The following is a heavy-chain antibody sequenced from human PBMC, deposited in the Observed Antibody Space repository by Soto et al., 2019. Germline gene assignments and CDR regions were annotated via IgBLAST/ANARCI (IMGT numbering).Heavy chain of an antibody. CDR1: GYTFTSYG. D-gene: IGHD4-17*01. J-gene: IGHJ4*02. CDR3: ARVRFIQGDDYGDYNPGGYFDY. Sequence: ASVKVSCKASGYTFTSYGISWVRQAPGQGLEWMGWISAYNGNTNYAQKLQGRVTMTTDTATSTAYMELRSLGSDDTAVYYCARVRFIQGDDYGDYNPGGYFDYWGQGTLVTVSS. V-gene: IGHV1-18*01. CDR2: ISAYNGNT.